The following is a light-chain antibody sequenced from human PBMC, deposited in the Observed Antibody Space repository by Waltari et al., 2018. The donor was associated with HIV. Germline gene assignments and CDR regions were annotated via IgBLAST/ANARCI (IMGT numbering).Light chain of an antibody. CDR3: SSYGDNIRVL. Sequence: QSALTPPPSASGSLGQSVTISCTGSSSEIGAYDSVSWFQQHPNNAPKLLLYEVSKRPSGVPDRFSGSRSGETAFLSVSGLQPDDTAAYFCSSYGDNIRVLFGGGTNLTVL. CDR1: SSEIGAYDS. V-gene: IGLV2-8*01. CDR2: EVS. J-gene: IGLJ2*01.